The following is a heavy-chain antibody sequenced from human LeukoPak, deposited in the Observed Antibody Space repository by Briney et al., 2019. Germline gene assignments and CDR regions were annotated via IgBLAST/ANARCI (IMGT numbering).Heavy chain of an antibody. CDR1: RGSFSGYY. Sequence: SETLSLTCAVYRGSFSGYYWSWIRQPPGKGLEWIGEINHSGSTNYNPSLKSRVTISVDTSKNQFSLKLSSVTAADTAVYYWARGETTVTPAAFDIWGQGTMVTVSS. V-gene: IGHV4-34*01. CDR3: ARGETTVTPAAFDI. CDR2: INHSGST. J-gene: IGHJ3*02. D-gene: IGHD4-17*01.